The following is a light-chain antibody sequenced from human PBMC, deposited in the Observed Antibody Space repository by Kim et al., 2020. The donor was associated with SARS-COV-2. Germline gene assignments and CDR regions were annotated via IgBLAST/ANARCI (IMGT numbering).Light chain of an antibody. J-gene: IGKJ1*01. CDR1: QSISLS. Sequence: EVVLTQSTATLSLSPGERATLSCRASQSISLSLSWYQHRPGQAPRLLVYDASNRATDIPARFSGSGSGTDFTLTISSLEPEDFALYYCQQRGDWPPTFGQGTKVDIK. V-gene: IGKV3-11*01. CDR3: QQRGDWPPT. CDR2: DAS.